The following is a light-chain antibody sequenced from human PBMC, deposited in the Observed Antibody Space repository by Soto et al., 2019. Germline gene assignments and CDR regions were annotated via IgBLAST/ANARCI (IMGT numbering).Light chain of an antibody. V-gene: IGKV3-20*01. CDR1: QSVSSSY. CDR2: GAS. J-gene: IGKJ1*01. CDR3: QQYGSSPWT. Sequence: EIVLTQSPGTLSLSPGKRATLSCRASQSVSSSYLAWYQQRPGQAPRLLIYGASSRATGIPDRFSGSGSGTDFILTISRLEPEDFAVYFCQQYGSSPWTFGQGTPVEIK.